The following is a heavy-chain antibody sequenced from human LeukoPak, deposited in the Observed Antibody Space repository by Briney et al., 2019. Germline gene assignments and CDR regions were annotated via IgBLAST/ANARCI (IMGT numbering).Heavy chain of an antibody. D-gene: IGHD3-3*01. CDR1: GGSISTSSYY. Sequence: SETLSLTCNVSGGSISTSSYYWGWIRQPPGKGPEWIGGVYYSGNTYYSPSLKSRVTISVDTSKNQFSLKLSAVTAADTAVYYCARRGGSKIDYWGQGTLVTVSS. J-gene: IGHJ4*02. CDR3: ARRGGSKIDY. CDR2: VYYSGNT. V-gene: IGHV4-39*01.